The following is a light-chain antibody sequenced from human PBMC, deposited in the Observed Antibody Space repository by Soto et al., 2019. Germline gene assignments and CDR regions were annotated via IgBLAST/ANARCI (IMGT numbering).Light chain of an antibody. CDR2: DAS. CDR3: QQYVVGSTLT. Sequence: EVVLSLSPGTLSLSPGERATLSCRASQSVSSSLAWYHQKAGEPPRLLISDASIRAAGIPDRFSGSGSGTDFTLIISRLEPEDFALYYCQQYVVGSTLTFGRGTRLE. V-gene: IGKV3-20*01. CDR1: QSVSSS. J-gene: IGKJ5*01.